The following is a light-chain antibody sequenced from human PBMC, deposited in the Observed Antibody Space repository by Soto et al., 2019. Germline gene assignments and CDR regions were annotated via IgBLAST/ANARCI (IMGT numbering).Light chain of an antibody. CDR2: EGS. CDR1: SSDVGSYNF. J-gene: IGLJ3*02. Sequence: QSALTQPASVSGSPGQSITISCTGSSSDVGSYNFVSWHQQHPGKAPKLMIYEGSKRPSGVSNRFSGSKSGNTASLTISGLQAEDEADYYCCSYAGSSPWVFGGGTKLTVL. V-gene: IGLV2-23*01. CDR3: CSYAGSSPWV.